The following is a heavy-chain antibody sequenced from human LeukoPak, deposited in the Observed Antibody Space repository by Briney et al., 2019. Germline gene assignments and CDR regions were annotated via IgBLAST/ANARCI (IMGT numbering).Heavy chain of an antibody. Sequence: SETLSLTCTVSGGSISSSSYYWGWVRQPPGKGREWIGSIYYSGSTYYNPSLKSRGTISVDTSKNQFSLKLSSVTAADTAVYYCARADYGDLLDAFDIWGQGTMVTVSS. CDR2: IYYSGST. CDR1: GGSISSSSYY. CDR3: ARADYGDLLDAFDI. J-gene: IGHJ3*02. V-gene: IGHV4-39*07. D-gene: IGHD4-17*01.